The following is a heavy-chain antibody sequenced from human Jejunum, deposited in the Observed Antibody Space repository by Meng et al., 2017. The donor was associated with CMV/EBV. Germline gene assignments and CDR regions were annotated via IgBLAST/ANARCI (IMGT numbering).Heavy chain of an antibody. CDR3: AKGRALTGAYYFDY. D-gene: IGHD3-9*01. CDR2: VSGSGGTT. V-gene: IGHV3-23*01. J-gene: IGHJ4*02. CDR1: GFTLSSYG. Sequence: SGFTLSSYGMHWVRQAPGKGLEGVSAVSGSGGTTYYADSVKGRFTISRDNSKNTLYLQMNSLRAEDTAVYYCAKGRALTGAYYFDYWGQGTLVTVSS.